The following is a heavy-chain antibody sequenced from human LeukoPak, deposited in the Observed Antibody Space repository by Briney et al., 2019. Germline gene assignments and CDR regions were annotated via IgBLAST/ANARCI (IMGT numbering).Heavy chain of an antibody. CDR2: VYSSGST. V-gene: IGHV4-4*07. Sequence: NPSGTLSLTCTVSGGSISRYYWSWIRQPAGKGLEWIGRVYSSGSTNYNPSLKGRVIMSVDTSKNQFSLKLSSVTAADTAVYYCARGTVPSEYCGGDCQFDYWGQGTLVTVSS. D-gene: IGHD2-21*02. J-gene: IGHJ4*02. CDR3: ARGTVPSEYCGGDCQFDY. CDR1: GGSISRYY.